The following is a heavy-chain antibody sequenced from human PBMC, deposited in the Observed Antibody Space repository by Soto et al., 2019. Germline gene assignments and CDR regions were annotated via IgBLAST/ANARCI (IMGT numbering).Heavy chain of an antibody. CDR2: ISGSGGNT. Sequence: EVQLLGSGGGLVQPGGSLRLSCAASGFTFSSYAMNWVRQAPGKGLEWVSGISGSGGNTYHADSVKGRFTISRDNSKNTLYLQMNSLRAEDTAVYYCAKDLITATIDYWGQGTLVTVSS. V-gene: IGHV3-23*01. CDR3: AKDLITATIDY. D-gene: IGHD1-20*01. CDR1: GFTFSSYA. J-gene: IGHJ4*02.